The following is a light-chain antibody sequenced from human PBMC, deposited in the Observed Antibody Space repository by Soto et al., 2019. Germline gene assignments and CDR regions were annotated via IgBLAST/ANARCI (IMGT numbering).Light chain of an antibody. J-gene: IGKJ1*01. V-gene: IGKV1-5*01. CDR3: QQYTSYPWT. CDR2: EAS. Sequence: EIQMTQSPSALSASVGDRVTITCRASQSISSWLAWYQQRPGKAPKLLIYEASSLESGVPSRFSGSGSGTEFPLTITFLQADDFAPYCCQQYTSYPWTFGQGTKVDNK. CDR1: QSISSW.